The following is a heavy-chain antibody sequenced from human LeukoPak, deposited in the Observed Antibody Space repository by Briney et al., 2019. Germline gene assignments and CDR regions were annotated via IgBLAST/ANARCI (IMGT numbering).Heavy chain of an antibody. CDR1: GFTFSSYG. Sequence: GGSLRLSCAASGFTFSSYGMHWVRQAPGKGLEWVAVISYDGSNKYYADSVKGRFTISRDNAKSSLYLQMNSLRAEDTAVYYCARDPYSGSYGADHYYYMDVWGKGTTVTISS. CDR2: ISYDGSNK. J-gene: IGHJ6*03. D-gene: IGHD1-26*01. CDR3: ARDPYSGSYGADHYYYMDV. V-gene: IGHV3-30*03.